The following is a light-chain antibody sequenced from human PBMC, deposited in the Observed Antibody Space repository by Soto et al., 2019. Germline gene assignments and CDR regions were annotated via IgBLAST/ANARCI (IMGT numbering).Light chain of an antibody. CDR3: QQYNNWPSWT. J-gene: IGKJ1*01. CDR1: QSVSSN. Sequence: EIVMTQSPATLSVSPGERATLSCRASQSVSSNVAWYQQKPGQAPRLFMYGASTRATGIPARFSGSGSGTEFTLTISSLQSEDFAVYYCQQYNNWPSWTFGQGTKVEIK. CDR2: GAS. V-gene: IGKV3-15*01.